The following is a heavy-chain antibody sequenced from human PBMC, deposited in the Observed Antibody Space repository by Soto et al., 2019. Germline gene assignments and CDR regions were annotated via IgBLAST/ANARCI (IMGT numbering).Heavy chain of an antibody. CDR3: AREYTAWPLAYGLDV. CDR1: GFTFSNYS. V-gene: IGHV3-21*01. Sequence: GGSLRLSCVGSGFTFSNYSINWVRQAPGKGLEWVSSISSRSDIYYADSVKGRFTISRDNAKNSVSLQMNSLRAEDTAVYYCAREYTAWPLAYGLDVWGQGTTVTVS. CDR2: ISSRSDI. J-gene: IGHJ6*02. D-gene: IGHD2-2*02.